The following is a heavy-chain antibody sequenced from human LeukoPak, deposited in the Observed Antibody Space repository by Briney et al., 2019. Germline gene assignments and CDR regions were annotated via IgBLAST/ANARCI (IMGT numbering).Heavy chain of an antibody. CDR2: INHSGST. CDR3: ARGIHRLYGYGYISEPTNWFDP. J-gene: IGHJ5*02. CDR1: GGSFSGYY. D-gene: IGHD5-18*01. V-gene: IGHV4-34*01. Sequence: SETLSLTCAVYGGSFSGYYWSWIRQPPGKGLEWIGEINHSGSTNYNPSLKSRVTISVDTSKNQFSLKLSSVTAADTAVYYCARGIHRLYGYGYISEPTNWFDPWGQGTLVTVSS.